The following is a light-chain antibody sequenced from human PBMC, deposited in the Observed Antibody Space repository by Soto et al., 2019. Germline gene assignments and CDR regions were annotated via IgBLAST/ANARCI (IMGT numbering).Light chain of an antibody. CDR2: GTS. CDR3: QQSYSTPFP. Sequence: DIQLTQSPSSLSASEGDTVTITCRASHSINSHLNWYQQKSGEAPKFLIYGTSDLHTGVPSRFSGSGSGTDFTLTISSLQPEDCAIYYCQQSYSTPFPFGQGTKLEIK. CDR1: HSINSH. V-gene: IGKV1-39*01. J-gene: IGKJ2*01.